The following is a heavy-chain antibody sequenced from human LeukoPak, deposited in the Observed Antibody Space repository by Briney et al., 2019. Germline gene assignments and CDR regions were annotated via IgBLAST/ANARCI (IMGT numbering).Heavy chain of an antibody. CDR1: GFTFSSYG. CDR2: IRYDGSNK. J-gene: IGHJ4*02. D-gene: IGHD4-11*01. Sequence: GGSLRLSCAASGFTFSSYGMHWVRQAPGKGLEWVAFIRYDGSNKYYADSVKGRFTVSRDNSKNTLYLQMNSLRAEDTAVYYCAKGDYSNYVPPHFDYWGQGTLVTVSS. CDR3: AKGDYSNYVPPHFDY. V-gene: IGHV3-30*02.